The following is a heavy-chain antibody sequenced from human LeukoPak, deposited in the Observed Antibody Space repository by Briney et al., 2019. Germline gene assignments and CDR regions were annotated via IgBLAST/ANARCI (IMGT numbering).Heavy chain of an antibody. V-gene: IGHV3-64*02. CDR1: GFTFSNYA. CDR2: ISSNGGST. J-gene: IGHJ4*02. CDR3: ARAKAYFFDY. Sequence: GGSLRLSCAASGFTFSNYAMHWVRQAPGKGLQYVSDISSNGGSTYYADSVKGRFTISRDNSKNTLYLQMGSLRAEDMAVYYCARAKAYFFDYWGQGTLVTVSS.